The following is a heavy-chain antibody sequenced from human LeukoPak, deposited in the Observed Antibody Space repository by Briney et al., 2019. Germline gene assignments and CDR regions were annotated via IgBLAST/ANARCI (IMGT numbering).Heavy chain of an antibody. CDR2: INHSGST. V-gene: IGHV4-34*01. J-gene: IGHJ5*02. Sequence: SETLSLTCAVYGGSFSGYYWSWIRQPPGKGLEWIGEINHSGSTNYNPSLKSRVTISVDTSKNQFSLKLSAVTAADTAVYYCARGFSSSWPFDPCGQGTLVTVSS. CDR1: GGSFSGYY. CDR3: ARGFSSSWPFDP. D-gene: IGHD6-13*01.